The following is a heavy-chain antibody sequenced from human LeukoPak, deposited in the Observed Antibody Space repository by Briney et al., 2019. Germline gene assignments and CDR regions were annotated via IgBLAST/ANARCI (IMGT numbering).Heavy chain of an antibody. V-gene: IGHV4-4*07. CDR2: IYSSGST. D-gene: IGHD2-15*01. J-gene: IGHJ6*03. Sequence: SETLSLTCTVSGGSISRYYWSWIRQPAGKGLEWIGRIYSSGSTNYNPSLKSRVTISVDTSKKQFSLKLNSVTAADTAVYYCASKSKEDGYYYYMDVWGKGTTVTISS. CDR1: GGSISRYY. CDR3: ASKSKEDGYYYYMDV.